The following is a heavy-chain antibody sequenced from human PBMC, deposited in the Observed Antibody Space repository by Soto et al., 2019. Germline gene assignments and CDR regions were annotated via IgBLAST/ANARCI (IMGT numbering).Heavy chain of an antibody. CDR3: ARGHDTSSYWYFDL. D-gene: IGHD6-6*01. CDR2: IWKDGSNN. CDR1: GFTFSTYG. Sequence: GGSLRLSCAASGFTFSTYGMHWVRQAPGKGLEWMAVIWKDGSNNFSADSVKGRFIISRDNSESSLYLQMNSLRAEDTAVYYCARGHDTSSYWYFDLWGRGTLVTVSS. J-gene: IGHJ2*01. V-gene: IGHV3-33*01.